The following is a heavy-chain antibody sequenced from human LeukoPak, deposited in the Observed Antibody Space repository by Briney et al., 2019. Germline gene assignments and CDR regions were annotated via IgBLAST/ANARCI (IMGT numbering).Heavy chain of an antibody. CDR3: ARGPSSNWGDFDY. CDR1: GFTFSSYW. Sequence: PGGSLRLSCAASGFTFSSYWMHWVRQAPGKGLVWVSRINGGGSSTNYADSAKGRFTISRDNAKNTLYLQMNSLRGEDAAVYYCARGPSSNWGDFDYWGQGTLVIASS. J-gene: IGHJ4*02. CDR2: INGGGSST. V-gene: IGHV3-74*01. D-gene: IGHD7-27*01.